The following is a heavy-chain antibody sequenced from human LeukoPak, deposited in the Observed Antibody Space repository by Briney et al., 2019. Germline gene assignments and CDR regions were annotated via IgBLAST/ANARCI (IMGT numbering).Heavy chain of an antibody. CDR3: ARKNSSSWYNYYYMDV. D-gene: IGHD6-13*01. Sequence: SETLSLTCTVYGGSISSYYWSWIRQPPGKGLEWIGYIYYSGSTNYNPSLNSRVTISVDTSKNQFSLKLSSVTAADTAVYYCARKNSSSWYNYYYMDVWGKGTTVTVSS. J-gene: IGHJ6*03. CDR2: IYYSGST. V-gene: IGHV4-59*01. CDR1: GGSISSYY.